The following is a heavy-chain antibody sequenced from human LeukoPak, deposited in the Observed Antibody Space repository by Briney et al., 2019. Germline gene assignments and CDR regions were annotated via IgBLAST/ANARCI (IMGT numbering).Heavy chain of an antibody. CDR1: GFTFSSYA. Sequence: QAGRSLRLSCAASGFTFSSYAIHWVRQAPGKGLEWVATTKQDASEKYYVDSVKGRFTISRDNVKNSLFFQMNSLRAEDTAVYYCACSGRGPFDAWGQGTMVTVSS. D-gene: IGHD6-19*01. J-gene: IGHJ3*01. CDR2: TKQDASEK. V-gene: IGHV3-7*01. CDR3: ACSGRGPFDA.